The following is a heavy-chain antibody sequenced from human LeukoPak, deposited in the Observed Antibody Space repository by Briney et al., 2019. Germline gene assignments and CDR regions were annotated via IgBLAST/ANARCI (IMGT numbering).Heavy chain of an antibody. D-gene: IGHD2-2*01. J-gene: IGHJ6*02. CDR2: IYPGDSDT. V-gene: IGHV5-51*01. Sequence: GESLQISCKASGYSFITYWIGWVRQMPGKGLEWMGIIYPGDSDTRYSPSFQGQVTISADKSISTAYLQWSSLKASDTAMYYCARSDIVVVPAAGYYYYYGMDVWGQGTTVTVSS. CDR3: ARSDIVVVPAAGYYYYYGMDV. CDR1: GYSFITYW.